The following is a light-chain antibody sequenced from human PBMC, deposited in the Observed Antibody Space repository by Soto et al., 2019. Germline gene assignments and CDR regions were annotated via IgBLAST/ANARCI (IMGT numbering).Light chain of an antibody. V-gene: IGLV2-11*01. J-gene: IGLJ2*01. Sequence: QSALTQPRSVSGSPGQSVTISCTGTSSDIGGYDYVSWFQQHPGKAPKLMIYDVTKRPSGVPDRFSGSKAGNTASLTISGLQAEDEANYYCCSYAGISTVGFGGGTQLTVL. CDR1: SSDIGGYDY. CDR2: DVT. CDR3: CSYAGISTVG.